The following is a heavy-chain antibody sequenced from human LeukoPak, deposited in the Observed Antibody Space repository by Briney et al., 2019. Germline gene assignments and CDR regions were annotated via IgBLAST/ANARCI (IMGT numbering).Heavy chain of an antibody. V-gene: IGHV4-30-4*08. CDR1: GGSISSGGYY. J-gene: IGHJ6*02. Sequence: SETLSLTCTVSGGSISSGGYYWSWIRQHPGKGLEWIGYIYYSGSTHYNPSLKSRVSISVDTAKNQFSLNLSSVTAADTAVYYCARDQNKYDSSGYYYYQYGMDVWGQGTTVTVSS. D-gene: IGHD3-22*01. CDR3: ARDQNKYDSSGYYYYQYGMDV. CDR2: IYYSGST.